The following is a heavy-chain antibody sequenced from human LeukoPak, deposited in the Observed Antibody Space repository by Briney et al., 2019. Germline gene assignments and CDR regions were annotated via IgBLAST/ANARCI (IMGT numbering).Heavy chain of an antibody. CDR1: GFTFSHYS. J-gene: IGHJ3*02. Sequence: GGSLRLSCAASGFTFSHYSMNWVRQAPGKGLEWVSSISSSTSYIYYADSVKGRFTISRDNAKNSLYLQMHSLRAEDTAVYYCARGEATSDAFDIWGQGTMVTVSS. CDR3: ARGEATSDAFDI. D-gene: IGHD5-12*01. V-gene: IGHV3-21*01. CDR2: ISSSTSYI.